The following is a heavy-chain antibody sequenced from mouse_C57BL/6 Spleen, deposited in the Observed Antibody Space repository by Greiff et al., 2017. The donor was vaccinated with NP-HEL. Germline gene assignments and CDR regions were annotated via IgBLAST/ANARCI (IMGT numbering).Heavy chain of an antibody. V-gene: IGHV1-26*01. Sequence: VQLQQSGPELVKPGASVKISCKASGYTFTDYYMNWVKQSHGKSLEWIGDINPNNGGTSYNQKFKGKATLTVDKSSSTAYMELRSLTSEDSAVYYCARWERIYYSYFDYWGQGTTLTVSS. CDR1: GYTFTDYY. CDR3: ARWERIYYSYFDY. J-gene: IGHJ2*01. D-gene: IGHD1-1*01. CDR2: INPNNGGT.